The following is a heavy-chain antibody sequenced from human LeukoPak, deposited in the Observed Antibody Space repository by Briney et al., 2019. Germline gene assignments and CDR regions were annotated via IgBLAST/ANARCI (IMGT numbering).Heavy chain of an antibody. CDR3: ARRRHNFDFYNV. V-gene: IGHV4-39*01. Sequence: PSETLSLTCTVSGDSIISNIYWWDWVRLPPGKGLEWIGATFYTGRTFYNPSLKSRVTISVGTSKNQFSLDLNSATAADTADYYCARRRHNFDFYNVWGQGTRVLVSS. CDR1: GDSIISNIYW. CDR2: TFYTGRT. J-gene: IGHJ3*01. D-gene: IGHD3/OR15-3a*01.